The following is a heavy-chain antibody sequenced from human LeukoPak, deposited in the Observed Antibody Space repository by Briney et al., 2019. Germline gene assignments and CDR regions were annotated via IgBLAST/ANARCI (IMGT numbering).Heavy chain of an antibody. V-gene: IGHV1-69*01. CDR3: ARVSAEVSHYYDSSGYYRT. Sequence: GSSVKVSCKASGGTFNSYAISWVRQAPGQGLEWMGGIIPIFGTANYAQKFQGRVTITADESTSTAYMELSSLRSEDTAVYYCARVSAEVSHYYDSSGYYRTWGQGTLVTVSS. CDR2: IIPIFGTA. D-gene: IGHD3-22*01. J-gene: IGHJ5*02. CDR1: GGTFNSYA.